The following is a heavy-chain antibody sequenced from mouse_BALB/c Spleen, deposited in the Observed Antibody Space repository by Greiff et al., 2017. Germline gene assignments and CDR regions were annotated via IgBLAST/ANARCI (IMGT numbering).Heavy chain of an antibody. Sequence: EVQLQESGPGLVKPSQSLSLTCSVTGYSITSGYYWNWIRQFPGNKLEWMGYISYDGSNNYNPSLKNRISITRDTSKNQFFLKLNSVTTEDTATYYCARYDDAMDYWGQGTSVTVSS. CDR1: GYSITSGYY. J-gene: IGHJ4*01. CDR2: ISYDGSN. V-gene: IGHV3-6*02. D-gene: IGHD2-14*01. CDR3: ARYDDAMDY.